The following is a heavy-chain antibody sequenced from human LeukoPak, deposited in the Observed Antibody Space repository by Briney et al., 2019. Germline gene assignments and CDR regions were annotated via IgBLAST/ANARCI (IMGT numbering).Heavy chain of an antibody. CDR3: AREHLASLGD. D-gene: IGHD3-16*01. Sequence: GGSLRLSCAASGFTVSSNYMSWVRQAPGKGLEWVSVIYSGGNTYYADSVKGRFTISRHNSKNTLYLQMNSLRTEDTAVCYCAREHLASLGDWGQGALVTVSS. V-gene: IGHV3-53*04. CDR1: GFTVSSNY. CDR2: IYSGGNT. J-gene: IGHJ4*02.